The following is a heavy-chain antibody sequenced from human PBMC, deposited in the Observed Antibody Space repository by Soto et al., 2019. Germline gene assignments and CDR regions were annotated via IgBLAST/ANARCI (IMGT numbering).Heavy chain of an antibody. J-gene: IGHJ4*02. CDR3: AASYGSGSRAFDY. CDR2: TIPILAMS. Sequence: QVQLVQSGPAVKMPGSSVKVSCKASGDTFNSYTINWVRQAPGQGLQWMGRTIPILAMSTYALKFQGRLTITADKSTTTAYMELSRLRSDDTAVYYCAASYGSGSRAFDYWGQGTLVTVSS. CDR1: GDTFNSYT. D-gene: IGHD3-10*01. V-gene: IGHV1-69*02.